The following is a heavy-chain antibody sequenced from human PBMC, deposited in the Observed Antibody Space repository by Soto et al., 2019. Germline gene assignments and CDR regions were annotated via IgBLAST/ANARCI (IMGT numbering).Heavy chain of an antibody. J-gene: IGHJ6*02. CDR2: IGSNGADK. D-gene: IGHD4-17*01. V-gene: IGHV3-23*01. CDR3: AADYLRHNSLNGYYYSYGMDV. CDR1: GITFSTYA. Sequence: VQLLESGGGFVQPGGSLRLSCAASGITFSTYAMSWVRRAPGKGLEWVSTIGSNGADKQYADFVKGRFTVSRDSSKSTLSLQMNSLRAEDTAVYYCAADYLRHNSLNGYYYSYGMDVRGQGTTVTVSS.